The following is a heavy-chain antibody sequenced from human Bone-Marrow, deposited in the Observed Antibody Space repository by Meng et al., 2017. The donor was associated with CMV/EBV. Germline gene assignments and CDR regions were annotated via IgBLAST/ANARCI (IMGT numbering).Heavy chain of an antibody. V-gene: IGHV3-23*01. J-gene: IGHJ4*02. Sequence: LSFAASGFTFSSHAMSWVRQAPGKRLEWVSTISGAGASTYYADAVKGRFTISRDNSKNTLYLQMNSLRVEDTATYYCAKDLSSGGDYWGQGTLVTVSS. CDR2: ISGAGAST. CDR1: GFTFSSHA. CDR3: AKDLSSGGDY. D-gene: IGHD4-23*01.